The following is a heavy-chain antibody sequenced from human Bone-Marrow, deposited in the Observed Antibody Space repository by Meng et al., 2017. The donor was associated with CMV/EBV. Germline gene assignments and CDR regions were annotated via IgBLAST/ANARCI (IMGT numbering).Heavy chain of an antibody. V-gene: IGHV1-18*01. D-gene: IGHD5-18*01. CDR1: GYTFTRYG. J-gene: IGHJ5*02. CDR2: ISAEDGHT. CDR3: VRDWLDRAYDCFEP. Sequence: ASGKVSCKASGYTFTRYGISWVRQAPGQGLEWMGWISAEDGHTNFARRFQDRVSMTTDTSTTTVYMELRSLRSDDTAVYYCVRDWLDRAYDCFEPWGQGTLVTVSS.